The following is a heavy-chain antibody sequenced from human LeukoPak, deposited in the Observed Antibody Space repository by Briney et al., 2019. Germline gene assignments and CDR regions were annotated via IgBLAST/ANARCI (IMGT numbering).Heavy chain of an antibody. D-gene: IGHD1-26*01. V-gene: IGHV1-2*06. CDR1: GYTFTGYY. Sequence: ASVKVSCKASGYTFTGYYMHWVRQAPGQGLEWMGRINPNSGGTNYAQKFQGRVTMTRDTSISTAYMELSRLRSDDTAVYYCAREPQELDYYYGMDVWGQGTTVTVSS. J-gene: IGHJ6*02. CDR3: AREPQELDYYYGMDV. CDR2: INPNSGGT.